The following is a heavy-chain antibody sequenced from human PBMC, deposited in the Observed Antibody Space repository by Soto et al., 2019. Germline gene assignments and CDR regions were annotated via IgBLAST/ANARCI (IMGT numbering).Heavy chain of an antibody. J-gene: IGHJ4*02. CDR3: ARDAYFFAARPSPTDY. Sequence: QVQLVESGGGVVQPGRSLRLSCAASGFTFSSYGMHWVRQAPGKGLEWVAVIWYDGSNKYYADSVKGRFTISRDNSKNTLYLQMNSLRAEDTAVYYCARDAYFFAARPSPTDYWGQGTLVTVSS. CDR2: IWYDGSNK. D-gene: IGHD6-6*01. V-gene: IGHV3-33*01. CDR1: GFTFSSYG.